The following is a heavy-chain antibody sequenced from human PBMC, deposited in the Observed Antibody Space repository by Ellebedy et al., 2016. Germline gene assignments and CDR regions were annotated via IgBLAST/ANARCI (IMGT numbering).Heavy chain of an antibody. CDR3: AREKSSGGSVGWGNWFDP. CDR2: IYYSGST. Sequence: SETLSLXXTVSGGSISSSSYYWGWIRQPPGKGLEWIGSIYYSGSTYYNPSLKSRVTISVDTSKNQFSLKLSSVTAADTAVYYCAREKSSGGSVGWGNWFDPWGQGTLVTVSS. J-gene: IGHJ5*02. V-gene: IGHV4-39*07. CDR1: GGSISSSSYY. D-gene: IGHD2-15*01.